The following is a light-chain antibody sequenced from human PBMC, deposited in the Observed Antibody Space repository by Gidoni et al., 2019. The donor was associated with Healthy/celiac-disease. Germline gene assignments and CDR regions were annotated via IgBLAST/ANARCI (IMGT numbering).Light chain of an antibody. CDR2: GAS. CDR1: QSVSSN. Sequence: IVMTPSPATLSVSPGERATLSCRASQSVSSNLAWYQQKPGQAPRLLIYGASTRATGIPARFSGSGSGTEFTLTISSLQSEDFAVYYCQQYNNWPPGTFGQGTRLEIK. J-gene: IGKJ5*01. V-gene: IGKV3-15*01. CDR3: QQYNNWPPGT.